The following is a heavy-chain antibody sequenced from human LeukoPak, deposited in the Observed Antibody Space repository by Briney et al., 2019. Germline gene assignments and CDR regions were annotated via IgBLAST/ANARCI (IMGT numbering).Heavy chain of an antibody. J-gene: IGHJ4*02. CDR3: ARVNINNWHSCDY. CDR1: GGSISSNNW. CDR2: IYHSGSP. D-gene: IGHD1-1*01. V-gene: IGHV4-4*02. Sequence: SETLSLTCAVSGGSISSNNWWGWVRQPPGKGLEWIGEIYHSGSPNYNPSLKGRVTISVDKSRNHFSLNLSSVTAADTAVYYCARVNINNWHSCDYWGQGTLVTVSS.